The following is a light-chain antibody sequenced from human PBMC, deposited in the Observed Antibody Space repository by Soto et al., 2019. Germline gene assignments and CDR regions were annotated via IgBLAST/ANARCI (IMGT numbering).Light chain of an antibody. CDR2: GAS. V-gene: IGKV3-20*01. CDR3: QHFGIPFT. Sequence: EIVLTQSPGTLSLSPGERATLSCRASQSVSSSYLAWYQHKPGQAPRLLIYGASTRATGIPDRFSGSGSGTDFTFTISKLEPEDFALYFFQHFGIPFTFGPGTKVDLK. J-gene: IGKJ3*01. CDR1: QSVSSSY.